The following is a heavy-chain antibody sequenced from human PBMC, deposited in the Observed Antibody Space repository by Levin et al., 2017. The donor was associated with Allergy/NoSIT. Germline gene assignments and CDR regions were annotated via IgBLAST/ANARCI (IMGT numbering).Heavy chain of an antibody. CDR1: GFTFSSYA. V-gene: IGHV3-23*01. Sequence: GESLKISCAASGFTFSSYAMSWVRQAPGKGLEWVSAISGSGGSTYYADSVKGRFTISRDNSKNTLYLQMNSLRAEDTAVYYCAKYIAAAAYFDYWGQGTLVTVSS. CDR2: ISGSGGST. J-gene: IGHJ4*02. D-gene: IGHD6-13*01. CDR3: AKYIAAAAYFDY.